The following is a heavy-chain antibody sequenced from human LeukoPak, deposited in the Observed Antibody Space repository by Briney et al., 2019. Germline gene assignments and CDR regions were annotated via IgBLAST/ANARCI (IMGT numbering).Heavy chain of an antibody. D-gene: IGHD3-10*01. Sequence: ASVKVSCKASGHTFTKYYMHWVRQAPGQGLEWMGWIHPGSGDTNYAQKFQGRVIVTRDTSITTAYMELTSLGSDDTAVYYCASYASGYNWMKAWGQGTLVTVSS. V-gene: IGHV1-2*02. CDR3: ASYASGYNWMKA. CDR2: IHPGSGDT. J-gene: IGHJ5*02. CDR1: GHTFTKYY.